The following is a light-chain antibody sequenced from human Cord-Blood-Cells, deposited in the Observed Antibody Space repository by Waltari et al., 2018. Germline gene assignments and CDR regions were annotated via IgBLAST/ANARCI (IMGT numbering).Light chain of an antibody. V-gene: IGKV1-39*01. CDR1: QSISSY. CDR3: QQSYSTPFT. CDR2: AAS. Sequence: DIHMTQSPSSLSAAVGGRVTITCRASQSISSYLNWYQQKPGKAPKLLIDAASSLQCGVPSSCSGSVSGTDFTLTSSSLQPEDVATYYRQQSYSTPFTFGPGTKVDI. J-gene: IGKJ3*01.